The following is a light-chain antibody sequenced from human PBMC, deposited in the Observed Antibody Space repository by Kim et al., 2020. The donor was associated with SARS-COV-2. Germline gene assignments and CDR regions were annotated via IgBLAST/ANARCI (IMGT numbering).Light chain of an antibody. Sequence: ELTQPPSASGTPGQRVTISCSGSSSNIGSNTVNWYQQLPGTAPKLLIYSNNQRPSGVPDRFSGSKSGTSSSLAISGLQSEDEADYYCAAWDDSLNGYVFGTGTKVTVL. V-gene: IGLV1-44*01. CDR2: SNN. J-gene: IGLJ1*01. CDR1: SSNIGSNT. CDR3: AAWDDSLNGYV.